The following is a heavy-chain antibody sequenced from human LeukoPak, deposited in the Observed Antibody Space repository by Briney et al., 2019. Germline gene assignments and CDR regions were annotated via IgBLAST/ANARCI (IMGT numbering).Heavy chain of an antibody. J-gene: IGHJ4*02. Sequence: GGSLRLSCTASRFTFGDYGMSWFRQAPGKGLEWVGFLKSKAYGGTTEYAASVKGRFTISRDDSKSIAYLQMNSLKTEDTAVYYCTRHGVVGATYYFDYWGQGTLVTVSS. CDR1: RFTFGDYG. D-gene: IGHD1-26*01. CDR3: TRHGVVGATYYFDY. CDR2: LKSKAYGGTT. V-gene: IGHV3-49*03.